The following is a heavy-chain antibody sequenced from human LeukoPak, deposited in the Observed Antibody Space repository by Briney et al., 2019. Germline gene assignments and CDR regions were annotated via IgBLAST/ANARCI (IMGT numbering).Heavy chain of an antibody. Sequence: ASVEVSCKASGYTFTGYYMHWVRQAPGQGLEWMGWINPNSGGTNYAQKFQGRVTMTRDTSISTAYMELSRLRSDDTAVYYCARDSQLSRRGYSYGYWSYGYWGQGTLVTVSS. CDR1: GYTFTGYY. J-gene: IGHJ4*02. CDR2: INPNSGGT. V-gene: IGHV1-2*02. D-gene: IGHD5-18*01. CDR3: ARDSQLSRRGYSYGYWSYGY.